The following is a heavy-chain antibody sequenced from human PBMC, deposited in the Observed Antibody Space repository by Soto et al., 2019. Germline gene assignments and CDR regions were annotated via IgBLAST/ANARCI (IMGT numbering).Heavy chain of an antibody. CDR3: ARLGFVGEGDF. CDR1: GFTFSRYW. V-gene: IGHV3-74*01. CDR2: ISGDGVHT. Sequence: PGGSLRLSCATSGFTFSRYWIHWVRQAPGEGLVWDSRISGDGVHTDYAESVRGRFTVSRDIAKSTGYLQMNNLRAEDTAIYYCARLGFVGEGDFWGRGILVTVSS. J-gene: IGHJ4*02. D-gene: IGHD3-16*01.